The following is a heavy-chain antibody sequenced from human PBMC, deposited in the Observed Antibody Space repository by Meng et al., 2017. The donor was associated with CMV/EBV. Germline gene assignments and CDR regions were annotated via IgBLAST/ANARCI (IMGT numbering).Heavy chain of an antibody. J-gene: IGHJ1*01. D-gene: IGHD3-3*01. CDR3: AKDLDNDFWSGYSEGYFQH. V-gene: IGHV1-46*01. Sequence: ASVKVSCKASGYTFTSYYMHWVRQAPGQGLEWMGIINPSGGSTSYAQKFQGRVTMTRDTSTSTVYMELSSLRSEDTAVYYCAKDLDNDFWSGYSEGYFQHWGQGTLVTVSS. CDR2: INPSGGST. CDR1: GYTFTSYY.